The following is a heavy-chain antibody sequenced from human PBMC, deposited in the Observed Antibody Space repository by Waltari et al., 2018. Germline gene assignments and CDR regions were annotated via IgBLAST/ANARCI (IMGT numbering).Heavy chain of an antibody. CDR1: GFTFSSYS. Sequence: EVQLVESGGGLVKPGGSLRLSCAASGFTFSSYSMNWVRQAPGKGLEWVSSISSSSSYIYYADSVKGRFTISRDNAKNSLYLQMNSLRAEDTAVYYCARKNLRRIVDRAVDPWGQGTLVTVSS. CDR3: ARKNLRRIVDRAVDP. J-gene: IGHJ5*02. V-gene: IGHV3-21*01. CDR2: ISSSSSYI. D-gene: IGHD2-15*01.